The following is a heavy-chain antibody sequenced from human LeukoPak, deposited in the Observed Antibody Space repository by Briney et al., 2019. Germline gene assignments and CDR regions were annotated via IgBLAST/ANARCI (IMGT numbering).Heavy chain of an antibody. J-gene: IGHJ4*02. CDR3: VRDYYGSGSYYKPFDY. CDR2: IIPIFGTA. D-gene: IGHD3-10*01. CDR1: GGTFSSYA. V-gene: IGHV1-69*13. Sequence: ASVKVSCKASGGTFSSYAISWVRQAPGQGLEWMGGIIPIFGTANYAQKFQGRVTITADESTSTAYMELSSLRSEDTAVYYCVRDYYGSGSYYKPFDYWGQGTLVTVSS.